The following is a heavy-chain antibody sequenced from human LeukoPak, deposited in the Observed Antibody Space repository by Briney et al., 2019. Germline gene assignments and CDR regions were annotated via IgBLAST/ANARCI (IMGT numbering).Heavy chain of an antibody. CDR3: ARDRSKYYGMDV. J-gene: IGHJ6*02. CDR2: IYYSGST. Sequence: SETLSLTCTVSGGSISSYYWSWIRQPPGKGLEWIGYIYYSGSTNYNPSLTSRVTISVDTSKNQFSLKLSSVTAADTAVYYCARDRSKYYGMDVWGQGTTVTVSS. CDR1: GGSISSYY. V-gene: IGHV4-59*01.